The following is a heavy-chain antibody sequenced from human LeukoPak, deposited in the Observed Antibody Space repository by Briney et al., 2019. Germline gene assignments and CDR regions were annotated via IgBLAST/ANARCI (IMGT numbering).Heavy chain of an antibody. D-gene: IGHD5-12*01. V-gene: IGHV1-69*13. CDR1: GYTFTSYG. CDR3: ARGRSAATTLFDY. CDR2: IIPIFGTA. Sequence: ASVKVSRKASGYTFTSYGISWVRQAPGQGLEWMGGIIPIFGTANYAQKFQGRVTITADESTSTAYMELSSLRSEDTAVYYCARGRSAATTLFDYWGQGTLVTVSS. J-gene: IGHJ4*02.